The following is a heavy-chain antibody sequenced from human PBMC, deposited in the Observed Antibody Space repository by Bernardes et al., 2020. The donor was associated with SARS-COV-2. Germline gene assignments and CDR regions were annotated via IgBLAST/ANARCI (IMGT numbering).Heavy chain of an antibody. D-gene: IGHD2-2*01. CDR1: GYSFTSYW. CDR3: ARGGVGYCSSTSCLDAFDI. V-gene: IGHV5-51*01. J-gene: IGHJ3*02. Sequence: GASLKISCKGSGYSFTSYWIGWVRPMPGKGLEWMGIIYPGDSDTRYSPSFQGQVTISADKSISTAYLQWSSLKASDTAMYYCARGGVGYCSSTSCLDAFDIWGQGTMVTVSS. CDR2: IYPGDSDT.